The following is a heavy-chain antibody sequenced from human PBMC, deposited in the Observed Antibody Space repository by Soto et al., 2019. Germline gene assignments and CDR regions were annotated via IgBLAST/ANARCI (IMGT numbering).Heavy chain of an antibody. Sequence: SETLSLTCTVSGGSISSYYWSWIRQPPGKGLEWIGYIYYNGSTNYNPSLKSRVTISVDTSKDQFSLKLSSVTAADTAVYYCARTYYDFWSGYWRWFDPWGQGTLVTVSS. CDR2: IYYNGST. D-gene: IGHD3-3*01. CDR1: GGSISSYY. J-gene: IGHJ5*02. V-gene: IGHV4-59*01. CDR3: ARTYYDFWSGYWRWFDP.